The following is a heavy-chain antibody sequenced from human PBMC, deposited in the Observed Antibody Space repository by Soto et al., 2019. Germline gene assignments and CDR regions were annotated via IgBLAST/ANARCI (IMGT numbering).Heavy chain of an antibody. Sequence: QVQLVESGGGVGQPGRSLRLSCAASGFTFSTYGMHWVRQAPGKGLEWVAVISYDGSNKYYADSVKGRFTISRDNSKNTLYLQMSRLRAEDTAVYYCAKGFSYSVIDYWGQGTLVTVSS. D-gene: IGHD5-18*01. V-gene: IGHV3-30*18. CDR1: GFTFSTYG. CDR2: ISYDGSNK. CDR3: AKGFSYSVIDY. J-gene: IGHJ4*02.